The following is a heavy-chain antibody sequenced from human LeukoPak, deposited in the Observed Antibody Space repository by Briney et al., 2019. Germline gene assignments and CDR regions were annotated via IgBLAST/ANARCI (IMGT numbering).Heavy chain of an antibody. D-gene: IGHD4-17*01. CDR3: AKERGNGVRGAFDI. CDR2: ISGSGGST. V-gene: IGHV3-23*01. Sequence: XXXXMNWVRQAPGKGLEWVSVISGSGGSTYYADSVKGRFTMSRDNSKNTLYLQMNSLRAEDTAVYYCAKERGNGVRGAFDIWGQGTMVTVSS. CDR1: XXXX. J-gene: IGHJ3*02.